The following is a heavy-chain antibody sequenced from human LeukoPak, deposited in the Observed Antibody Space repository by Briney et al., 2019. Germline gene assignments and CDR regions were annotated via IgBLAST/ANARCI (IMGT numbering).Heavy chain of an antibody. CDR2: ISSSSSTI. CDR1: GFTFSSYS. D-gene: IGHD2-21*02. CDR3: ATLRGDLDY. V-gene: IGHV3-48*01. J-gene: IGHJ4*02. Sequence: GGSLRLSCAASGFTFSSYSMNWVRQAPGKGLEWVSYISSSSSTIYYADSVKGRFTISRDNAKNSLYLQMNSLRAEDTAVYYCATLRGDLDYWGQGTLVTVSS.